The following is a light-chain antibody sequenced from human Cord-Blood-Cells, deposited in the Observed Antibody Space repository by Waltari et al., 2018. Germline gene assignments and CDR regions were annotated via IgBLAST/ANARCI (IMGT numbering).Light chain of an antibody. V-gene: IGLV2-23*01. Sequence: QSAMTQPASVSGPPGQSVTISCPGTSSDVGSYNLVSWYQQLPGKAPKLMLYEGSKRPSGVSNRFSGSKSGNTASLTISGLQAEDEADYYCCSYAGSSTYVVFGGGTKLTVL. CDR2: EGS. CDR3: CSYAGSSTYVV. J-gene: IGLJ2*01. CDR1: SSDVGSYNL.